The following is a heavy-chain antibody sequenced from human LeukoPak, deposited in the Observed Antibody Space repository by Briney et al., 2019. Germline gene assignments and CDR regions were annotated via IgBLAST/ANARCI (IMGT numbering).Heavy chain of an antibody. CDR2: IITIFETT. D-gene: IGHD6-13*01. Sequence: ASVKVSCKASGGTFNSYSMSWVRQAPGQGLEWMGRIITIFETTNYAQKFQGRVTITADKSTSTVYVDLSSLTSDDTAVYYCATSSPRLGAAAFEDAFDLWGQGTVVTVSS. V-gene: IGHV1-69*08. J-gene: IGHJ3*01. CDR3: ATSSPRLGAAAFEDAFDL. CDR1: GGTFNSYS.